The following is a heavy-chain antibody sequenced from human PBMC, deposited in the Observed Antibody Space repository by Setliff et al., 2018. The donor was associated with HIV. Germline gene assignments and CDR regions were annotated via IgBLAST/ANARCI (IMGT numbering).Heavy chain of an antibody. CDR1: GITFSRYA. J-gene: IGHJ4*02. V-gene: IGHV3-30*07. CDR2: MSYDGNNK. CDR3: ARGGISIAARPIDY. Sequence: GGSLRLSCAASGITFSRYAMHWVRQAPGKGLEWVAVMSYDGNNKYYADSVKCRFTISRDNAKNSLFLQMPSLRAEDTAVYYCARGGISIAARPIDYWGQGTLVTVSS. D-gene: IGHD6-6*01.